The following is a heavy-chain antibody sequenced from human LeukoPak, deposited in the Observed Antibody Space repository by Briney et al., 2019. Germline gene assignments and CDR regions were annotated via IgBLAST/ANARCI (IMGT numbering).Heavy chain of an antibody. CDR1: GGSFSTYY. CDR2: IYPSGST. Sequence: SATLSLTCTVSGGSFSTYYWNWIRQPAGKGLELIGRIYPSGSTNYNPSLKSRVTMSVDTSKNQFSLKLSSVTAADTAVYYCAKDLVAVAGTFSDWGQGTPVTVSS. J-gene: IGHJ4*02. CDR3: AKDLVAVAGTFSD. D-gene: IGHD6-19*01. V-gene: IGHV4-4*07.